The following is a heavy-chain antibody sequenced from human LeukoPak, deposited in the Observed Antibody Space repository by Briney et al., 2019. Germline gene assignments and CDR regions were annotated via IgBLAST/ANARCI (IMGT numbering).Heavy chain of an antibody. CDR2: IYHSGST. J-gene: IGHJ5*02. V-gene: IGHV4-4*02. CDR3: AREPLDSGSYYGQSHPISWFDP. D-gene: IGHD1-26*01. CDR1: GGSISSSNW. Sequence: SETLSLTCAVSGGSISSSNWWSWVRQPPGKGLEWIGEIYHSGSTNYNPSLKSRVTISVDKSKNQFSLKLSSVTAADTAVYYCAREPLDSGSYYGQSHPISWFDPWGQGTLVTVSS.